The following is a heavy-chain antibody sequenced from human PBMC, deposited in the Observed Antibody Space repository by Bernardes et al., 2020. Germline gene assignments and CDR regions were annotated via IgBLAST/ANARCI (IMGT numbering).Heavy chain of an antibody. V-gene: IGHV2-5*02. CDR1: GFSLSTSGVG. CDR2: IYWDDDK. D-gene: IGHD6-13*01. J-gene: IGHJ4*02. CDR3: AHRFRWDSSSWSFDY. Sequence: SGPTLVKPTQTLTLTCTFSGFSLSTSGVGVGWIRQPPGKALEWLALIYWDDDKRYSPSLKSRLTITKDTSKNQVVLTMTNMDPVDTATYYCAHRFRWDSSSWSFDYWGQGTLVTVSS.